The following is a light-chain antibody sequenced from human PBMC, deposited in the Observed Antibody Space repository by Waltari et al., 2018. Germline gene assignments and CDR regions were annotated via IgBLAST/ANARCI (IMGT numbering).Light chain of an antibody. CDR2: EVT. Sequence: QSGLTQPASVSGSPGQSLPISCTGTSSDVGNYNLFSWYQQYPGKAPKLMVYEVTKRASGVSDRFSGSKSGNTASLTIYGLQSEDEADYYCCSYAGFGIYVFGTGTKVTVL. J-gene: IGLJ1*01. CDR1: SSDVGNYNL. V-gene: IGLV2-23*02. CDR3: CSYAGFGIYV.